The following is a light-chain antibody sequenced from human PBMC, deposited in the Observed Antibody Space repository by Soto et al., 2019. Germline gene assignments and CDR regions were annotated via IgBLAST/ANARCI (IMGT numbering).Light chain of an antibody. CDR2: TTD. Sequence: QTVVTQEPSLTVSPGGTVTLTCASSTGAVTSGNYPSWFQQKPGQAPRTLIYTTDDKHSWTPTRFSGSLLGGKAALTLSGVQPEDEAEYYCLLYYGGAHLVFGGGTKLTVL. CDR1: TGAVTSGNY. CDR3: LLYYGGAHLV. V-gene: IGLV7-43*01. J-gene: IGLJ3*02.